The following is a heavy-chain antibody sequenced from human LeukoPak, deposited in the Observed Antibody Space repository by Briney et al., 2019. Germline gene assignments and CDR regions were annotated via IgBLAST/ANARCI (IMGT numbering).Heavy chain of an antibody. Sequence: PSETLSLTCTVSGGSISSYYWSWIRQPPGKGLEWIGYIYYSGSTNYNPSLKSRVTISVDTSKNQFSLKLSSVTAADTAVYYCARELSGITMVRGVIIRYFDYWGQGTLVTVSS. CDR2: IYYSGST. D-gene: IGHD3-10*01. V-gene: IGHV4-59*12. CDR3: ARELSGITMVRGVIIRYFDY. CDR1: GGSISSYY. J-gene: IGHJ4*02.